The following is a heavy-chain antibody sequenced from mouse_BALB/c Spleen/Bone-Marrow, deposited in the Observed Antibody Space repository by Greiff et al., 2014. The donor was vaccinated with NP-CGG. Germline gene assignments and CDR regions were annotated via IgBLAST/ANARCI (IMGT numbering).Heavy chain of an antibody. V-gene: IGHV1S81*02. J-gene: IGHJ2*01. Sequence: QVQLKESGAELLKPGTSVKLSCKASGYTFTRYWMHWVKQRPGQGLEWIGELNPSNGHTNYNGKFKNKATVTVDKSSSTAYIQLSSLTSEDSAVYYCARMITTRGFDYWGQGTTLTVSS. CDR3: ARMITTRGFDY. CDR1: GYTFTRYW. D-gene: IGHD2-4*01. CDR2: LNPSNGHT.